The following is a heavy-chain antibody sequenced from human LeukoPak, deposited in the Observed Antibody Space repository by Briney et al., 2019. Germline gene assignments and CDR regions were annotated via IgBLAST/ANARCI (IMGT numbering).Heavy chain of an antibody. CDR1: GGSISSSSYY. CDR2: IYYSGST. D-gene: IGHD3-22*01. V-gene: IGHV4-39*07. CDR3: ARIHYYNIHFDP. J-gene: IGHJ5*02. Sequence: SETLSLTCTVSGGSISSSSYYWGWIRQSPGKGLEWIGSIYYSGSTYYNPSLKSRVTISLDTSKNQFSLLVSSVTAADTAVYYCARIHYYNIHFDPWGQGTLVTVSS.